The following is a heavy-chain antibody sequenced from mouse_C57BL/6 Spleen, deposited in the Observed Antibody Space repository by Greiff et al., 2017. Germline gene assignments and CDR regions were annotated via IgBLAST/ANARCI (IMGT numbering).Heavy chain of an antibody. D-gene: IGHD2-5*01. J-gene: IGHJ1*03. CDR3: TRDYSNYGGYFDV. Sequence: EVQVVESGEGLVKPGGSLKLSCAASGFTFSSYAMSWVRQTPEKGLEWVAYISSGGDYIYYADTVKGRFTISRDNARNTLYLQMSSLKSEDTAMYYCTRDYSNYGGYFDVWGTGTTVTVSS. V-gene: IGHV5-9-1*02. CDR2: ISSGGDYI. CDR1: GFTFSSYA.